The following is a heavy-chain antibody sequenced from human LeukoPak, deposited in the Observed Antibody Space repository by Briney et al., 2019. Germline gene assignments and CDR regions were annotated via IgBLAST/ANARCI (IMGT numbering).Heavy chain of an antibody. D-gene: IGHD3-22*01. J-gene: IGHJ5*02. V-gene: IGHV5-51*01. CDR3: ARRNTYYYDSSGYYDWFDP. Sequence: GESLKISCKGSGYSFTSYWIGWVRQMPGKGLEWMGIIYPGDSDTRYSPSFQGQVTISADKSISTAYLQWSSLKASDTATYYCARRNTYYYDSSGYYDWFDPWGQGTLVTVSS. CDR2: IYPGDSDT. CDR1: GYSFTSYW.